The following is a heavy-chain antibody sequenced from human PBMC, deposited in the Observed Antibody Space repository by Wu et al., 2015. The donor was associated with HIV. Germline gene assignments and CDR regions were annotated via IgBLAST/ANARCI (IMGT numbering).Heavy chain of an antibody. V-gene: IGHV1-46*01. D-gene: IGHD6-19*01. CDR3: ARTPGIAVAGTSPYYFDY. Sequence: QVQLVQSGAEVKKPGASVKVSCKASGYTFTSYYMHWVRQAPGQGLEWMGIINPSGGSTSYAQKFQGRVTMTRDTSTSTVYMELSSLRSEDTAVYYCARTPGIAVAGTSPYYFDYVGPGNAGHRLL. CDR2: INPSGGST. CDR1: GYTFTSYY. J-gene: IGHJ4*02.